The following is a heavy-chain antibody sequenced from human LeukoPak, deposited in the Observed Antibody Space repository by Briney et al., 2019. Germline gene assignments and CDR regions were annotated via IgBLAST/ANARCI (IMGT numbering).Heavy chain of an antibody. CDR2: IIPIFGTA. Sequence: ASVTVSCTASGYTFTNYFITWVRQAPGQGLEWMGGIIPIFGTANYAQKFQGRVTITADKSTSTAYMELSSLRSEDTAVYYCARKVAPNWFDPWGQGTLVTVSS. CDR3: ARKVAPNWFDP. J-gene: IGHJ5*02. V-gene: IGHV1-69*06. D-gene: IGHD2-15*01. CDR1: GYTFTNYF.